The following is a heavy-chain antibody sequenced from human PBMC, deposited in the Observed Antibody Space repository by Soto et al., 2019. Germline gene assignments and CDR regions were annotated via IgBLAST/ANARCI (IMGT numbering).Heavy chain of an antibody. CDR2: VSASGRSR. Sequence: EVQLLESGGGLLQPGGSLRLSCVGSGIEFSNYAMSWVRQAPGKGLEWVSIVSASGRSRYHADSVKGRFTISRDNSKNTLYLHMTNLRAEDTAVYYCAKDGNWLDVYYDVWGQGTPVTVSS. CDR1: GIEFSNYA. CDR3: AKDGNWLDVYYDV. D-gene: IGHD3-16*01. J-gene: IGHJ4*02. V-gene: IGHV3-23*01.